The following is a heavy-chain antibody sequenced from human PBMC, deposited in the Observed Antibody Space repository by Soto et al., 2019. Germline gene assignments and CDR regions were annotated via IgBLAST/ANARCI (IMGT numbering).Heavy chain of an antibody. D-gene: IGHD1-26*01. V-gene: IGHV4-31*03. CDR3: ARSLAWEQVLEY. CDR1: GGSISSGGYY. CDR2: IYYSGST. Sequence: SETLSLTCTVSGGSISSGGYYWSWIRQHPGKGLEWIGYIYYSGSTYYNPSLKSRVTISGDTSKTQFSLKLSSVTAADTAVYYCARSLAWEQVLEYWGQGTLVTVSS. J-gene: IGHJ4*02.